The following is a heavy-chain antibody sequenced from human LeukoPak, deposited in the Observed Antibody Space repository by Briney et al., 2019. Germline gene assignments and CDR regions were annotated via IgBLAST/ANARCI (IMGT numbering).Heavy chain of an antibody. J-gene: IGHJ6*02. CDR3: ASTSILGVVIRYYGMDV. Sequence: PGGSLRLSCAASGFTFSSYSMNWVRQAPGKGLEWVSSISSSSSYIYYADSVKGRFTISRDNAKNSLYLQMNSLRAEDTAVYYCASTSILGVVIRYYGMDVWGQGTTVTVSS. CDR1: GFTFSSYS. V-gene: IGHV3-21*01. D-gene: IGHD3-3*01. CDR2: ISSSSSYI.